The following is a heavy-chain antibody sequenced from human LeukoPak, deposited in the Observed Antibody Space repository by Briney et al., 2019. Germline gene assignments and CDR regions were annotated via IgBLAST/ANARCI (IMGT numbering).Heavy chain of an antibody. D-gene: IGHD6-13*01. V-gene: IGHV1-2*02. CDR3: ARALAATDPADFDS. J-gene: IGHJ4*02. CDR1: GYTFNGYY. Sequence: ASVKVSCKASGYTFNGYYIHWVRQAPGQGLEWMGCINPNHGGTNFAQKFQGRVTMTRDTSISTAYMELSRLKSDDTAFYYCARALAATDPADFDSWGQGTLVTVSS. CDR2: INPNHGGT.